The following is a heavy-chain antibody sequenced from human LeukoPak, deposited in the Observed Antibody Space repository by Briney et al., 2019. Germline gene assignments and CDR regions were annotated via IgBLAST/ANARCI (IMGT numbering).Heavy chain of an antibody. CDR1: GYTFTAYY. D-gene: IGHD2-15*01. J-gene: IGHJ4*02. Sequence: ASVKVSCKAFGYTFTAYYMHWVRQAPGQGPEWMGWINPNSGVTNYAQRFQGRVTMTRDTSITTAYMDLSRLRSDDTAVYYCARGLTATLGYFDYWGQRTLVTISS. V-gene: IGHV1-2*02. CDR2: INPNSGVT. CDR3: ARGLTATLGYFDY.